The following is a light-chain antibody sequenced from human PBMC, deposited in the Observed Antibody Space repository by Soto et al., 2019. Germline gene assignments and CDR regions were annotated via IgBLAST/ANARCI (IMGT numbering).Light chain of an antibody. Sequence: QSALTQPPSASGSPGQSVTISCTGTSSDVGGYNYTSWYQQHPGKAPKLLIYEVTKRPSGVPDRFSGSKSVNTASLTVSGLQAEDEADYYCSSYAGSDNYVFGTGTKLTVL. CDR1: SSDVGGYNY. CDR3: SSYAGSDNYV. V-gene: IGLV2-8*01. CDR2: EVT. J-gene: IGLJ1*01.